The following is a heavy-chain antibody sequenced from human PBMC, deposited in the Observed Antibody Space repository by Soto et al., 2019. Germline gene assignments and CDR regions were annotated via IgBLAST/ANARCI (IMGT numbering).Heavy chain of an antibody. CDR2: IWYDGSNK. D-gene: IGHD3-10*01. CDR1: GFTFSSYG. CDR3: ARDERDAGSLDY. V-gene: IGHV3-33*01. J-gene: IGHJ4*02. Sequence: QVQLVESGGGVVQPGRSLRLSCAASGFTFSSYGMHWVRQAPGKGLEWVAVIWYDGSNKYYADSVKGRFTISRDNSKNTLYLQMTSLRAEDTAVYYCARDERDAGSLDYWGQGTLVTVSS.